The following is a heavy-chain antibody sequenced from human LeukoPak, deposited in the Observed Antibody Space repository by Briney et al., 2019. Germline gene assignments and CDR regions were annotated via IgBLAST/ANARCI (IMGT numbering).Heavy chain of an antibody. CDR3: ARGPDKIAAAVPHNYYYYGMDV. J-gene: IGHJ6*02. V-gene: IGHV3-7*01. D-gene: IGHD6-13*01. CDR1: GFTFSSYW. CDR2: IKQDGSEK. Sequence: GGSLGLSCAASGFTFSSYWMSWVRQAPGKGLEWVANIKQDGSEKYYVDSVKGRFTISRDNAKNSLYLQMNSLRAEDTAVYYCARGPDKIAAAVPHNYYYYGMDVWGQGTTVTVSS.